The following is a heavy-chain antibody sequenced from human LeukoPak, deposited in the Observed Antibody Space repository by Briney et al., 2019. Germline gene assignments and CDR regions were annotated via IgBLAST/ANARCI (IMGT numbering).Heavy chain of an antibody. CDR3: ASPSSGQYFDI. Sequence: GGSLRLSCAASGFTFSGYWMSWVRQPPGKGLEWVANINEDGSGKNYVDSVKGRFTVSRDNAKNSLYLQMNSLRAEDTAVYYCASPSSGQYFDIWGQGTMVTVSS. J-gene: IGHJ3*02. D-gene: IGHD3-22*01. CDR2: INEDGSGK. V-gene: IGHV3-7*05. CDR1: GFTFSGYW.